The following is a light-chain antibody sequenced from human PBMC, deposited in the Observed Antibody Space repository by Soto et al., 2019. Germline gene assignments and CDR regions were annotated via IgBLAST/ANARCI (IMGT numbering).Light chain of an antibody. Sequence: QSVLTQPASVSGSPGQSITISCTGTSSDVGSYNLVSWYLQHPDKAPRLMIYEVSERPSGVSNRFSGSKSGNTASLTISGLQAEDEADYYCCSYAGSSTFPYVCGTGTQLTVL. V-gene: IGLV2-23*02. J-gene: IGLJ1*01. CDR3: CSYAGSSTFPYV. CDR1: SSDVGSYNL. CDR2: EVS.